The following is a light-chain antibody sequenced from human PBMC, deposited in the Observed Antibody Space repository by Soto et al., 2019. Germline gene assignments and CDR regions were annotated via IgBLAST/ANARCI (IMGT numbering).Light chain of an antibody. V-gene: IGKV1-27*01. CDR3: QQYNGPPWT. Sequence: DIQMTQSPSSLSASVGDRVTITCRASQGISNYLTWYQQKPGKVPKLLIYAASTLQSGVPSGFSGSGSWTLFTLTISSLHPEDVATYYCQQYNGPPWTFGRETNVQIE. CDR2: AAS. J-gene: IGKJ1*01. CDR1: QGISNY.